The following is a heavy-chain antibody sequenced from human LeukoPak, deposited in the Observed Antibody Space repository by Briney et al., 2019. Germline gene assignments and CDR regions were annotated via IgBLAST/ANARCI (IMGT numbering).Heavy chain of an antibody. CDR3: ARSGGTVTTLYYFDY. D-gene: IGHD4-17*01. J-gene: IGHJ4*02. CDR2: INPSGGST. CDR1: GFTFIGYY. Sequence: ASVKVCCKASGFTFIGYYMHWVRQAPGQGLEWMGLINPSGGSTRYSQRFQGRATMTRDTSTSTVYMELSSLRSDDTAMYYCARSGGTVTTLYYFDYWGQGTLVTVSS. V-gene: IGHV1-46*01.